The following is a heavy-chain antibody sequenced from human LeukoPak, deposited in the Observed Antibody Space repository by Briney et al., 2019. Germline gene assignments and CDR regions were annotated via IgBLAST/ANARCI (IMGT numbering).Heavy chain of an antibody. CDR2: NYYSGST. V-gene: IGHV4-39*01. D-gene: IGHD5-18*01. CDR1: GGSISSSSYY. CDR3: ARRGYSYGGV. Sequence: PSETLSLTCTVSGGSISSSSYYWGWIRQPPGKGLEWIGSNYYSGSTYYNPSLTSRVTISVDTSKNQFSLKLSSVTAADTAVYYCARRGYSYGGVWGQGTLVTVSS. J-gene: IGHJ4*02.